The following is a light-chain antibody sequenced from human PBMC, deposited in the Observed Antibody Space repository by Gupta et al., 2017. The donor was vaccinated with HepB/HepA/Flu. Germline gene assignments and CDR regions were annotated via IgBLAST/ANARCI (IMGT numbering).Light chain of an antibody. CDR1: SSDVGAYNM. J-gene: IGLJ3*02. CDR3: ASFRSTNTWV. V-gene: IGLV2-14*03. Sequence: QSALTQPASVSGSPGQSITISCTGTSSDVGAYNMVSWYQQHPGKAPKLLMFDVSVRPSGVPTRFSGSKSANTASLTISGLQVEDEADFYCASFRSTNTWVFGGGTKLTVL. CDR2: DVS.